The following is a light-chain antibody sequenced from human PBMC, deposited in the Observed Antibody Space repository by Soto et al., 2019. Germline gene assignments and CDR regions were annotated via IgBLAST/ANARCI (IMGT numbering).Light chain of an antibody. V-gene: IGLV1-51*01. CDR3: GTWDSRLRVVV. CDR1: SSNIGNNY. J-gene: IGLJ2*01. Sequence: QSVLTQPPSVSAAPRQKVAISCSGSSSNIGNNYVSWYHRVPGSAPKLLIYDNNGRPSGIPDRFSGSKSGTSATLDITGLQTGDEGDYYCGTWDSRLRVVVFGGGTKLTVL. CDR2: DNN.